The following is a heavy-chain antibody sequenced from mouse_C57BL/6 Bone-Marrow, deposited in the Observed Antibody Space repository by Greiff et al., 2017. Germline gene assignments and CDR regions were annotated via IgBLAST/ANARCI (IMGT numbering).Heavy chain of an antibody. CDR3: ARYYGSSLYAMDY. D-gene: IGHD1-1*01. CDR2: IHPNSGST. Sequence: VQLQQPGAELVKPGASVKLSCKASGYTFTSYWMHWVKQRPGQGLEWIGMIHPNSGSTNYNEKFKSKATLTVDKSSSTAYMQLSSLTSEDSAVYYSARYYGSSLYAMDYWGQGTSVTVSS. J-gene: IGHJ4*01. V-gene: IGHV1-64*01. CDR1: GYTFTSYW.